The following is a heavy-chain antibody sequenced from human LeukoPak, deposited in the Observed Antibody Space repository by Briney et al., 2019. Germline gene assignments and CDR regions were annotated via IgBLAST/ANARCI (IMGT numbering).Heavy chain of an antibody. Sequence: ASVKVSCKASGYSFTGYYMHWVRPAPGQGLEWMGWINPKSGGTNYAQRFQGRVTMTRETSIRTVSMELSRLRSDDTAVYYCAKYYLEGRCFDYWGQGTLVIVSS. V-gene: IGHV1-2*02. CDR3: AKYYLEGRCFDY. D-gene: IGHD2/OR15-2a*01. CDR1: GYSFTGYY. CDR2: INPKSGGT. J-gene: IGHJ4*02.